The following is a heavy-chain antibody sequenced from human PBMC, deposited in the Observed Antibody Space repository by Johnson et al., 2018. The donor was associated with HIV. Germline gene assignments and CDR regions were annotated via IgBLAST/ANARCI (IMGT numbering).Heavy chain of an antibody. V-gene: IGHV3-72*01. Sequence: VQLVESGGGVVQPGRSMRLSCAASGFTFSSYAMHWVRQAPGKGLEWVGRSRNKANSYSTEYAASVRGRIIISRDDSKKTLYLQMNSLRAEDTAVYYCARGVGATLVPNDAFDIWGQGTMVTVSS. CDR2: SRNKANSYST. J-gene: IGHJ3*02. CDR1: GFTFSSYA. D-gene: IGHD1-26*01. CDR3: ARGVGATLVPNDAFDI.